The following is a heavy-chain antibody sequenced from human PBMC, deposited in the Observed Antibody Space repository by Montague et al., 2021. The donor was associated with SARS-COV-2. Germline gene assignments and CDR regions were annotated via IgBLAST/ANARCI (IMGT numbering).Heavy chain of an antibody. Sequence: SETLSLTCTVSGGSISSYYWSWIRQPPGKGLEWIGYIYYSGRTNYNPSLKSRVTISVDTSKNRFSLKLSSVTAADTAVYYCASEGILWFGDLVPYYYGIDVWGHGTTVTVSS. CDR2: IYYSGRT. V-gene: IGHV4-59*01. CDR3: ASEGILWFGDLVPYYYGIDV. CDR1: GGSISSYY. D-gene: IGHD3-10*01. J-gene: IGHJ6*02.